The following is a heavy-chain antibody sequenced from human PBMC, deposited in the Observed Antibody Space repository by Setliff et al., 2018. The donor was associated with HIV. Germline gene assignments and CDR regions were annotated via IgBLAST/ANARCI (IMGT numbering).Heavy chain of an antibody. J-gene: IGHJ3*02. Sequence: GGSLRLSCAASGFTFSSYTMNWVRQAPGKGLEWVSSISSSSYYIYYADSVKGRFTISRDNAKNSLFLQMNSLRAEDTAVYYCARDRPRGGGSLDAFDIWGQGTMVTVSS. CDR2: ISSSSYYI. V-gene: IGHV3-21*01. D-gene: IGHD1-26*01. CDR1: GFTFSSYT. CDR3: ARDRPRGGGSLDAFDI.